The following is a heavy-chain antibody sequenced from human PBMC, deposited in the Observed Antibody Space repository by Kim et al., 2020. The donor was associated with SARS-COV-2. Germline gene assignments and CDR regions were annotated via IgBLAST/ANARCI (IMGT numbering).Heavy chain of an antibody. D-gene: IGHD3-22*01. CDR3: VRDDEITTSHFDS. V-gene: IGHV3-21*01. CDR2: LTRDRTDE. J-gene: IGHJ4*02. CDR1: GFTINTFT. Sequence: GGSLRLSCTASGFTINTFTMSWVRQAPGKGLEWVSSLTRDRTDEHYAGSVKGRFTISRDTAKNSLYLQMNSLRAEDTALYYCVRDDEITTSHFDSGGQVT.